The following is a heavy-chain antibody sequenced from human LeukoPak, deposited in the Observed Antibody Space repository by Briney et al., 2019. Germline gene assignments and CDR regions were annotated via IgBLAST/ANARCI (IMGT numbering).Heavy chain of an antibody. V-gene: IGHV3-7*01. D-gene: IGHD3-10*01. Sequence: GGCLGLSGAVSGFTFSRYWLGLVRQAPGKGLEWVANMNQDGSEKYYVESVKGRFIISRDNAKNSLYLQMNSLRVDDTAVYYCARDRGPNTYDYWGQGTLVTVSS. J-gene: IGHJ4*02. CDR2: MNQDGSEK. CDR3: ARDRGPNTYDY. CDR1: GFTFSRYW.